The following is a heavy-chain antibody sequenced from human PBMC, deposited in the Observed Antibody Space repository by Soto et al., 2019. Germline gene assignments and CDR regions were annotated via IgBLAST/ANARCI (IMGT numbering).Heavy chain of an antibody. CDR2: LYDVDGS. CDR1: GFTVSSKY. V-gene: IGHV3-53*01. D-gene: IGHD1-1*01. Sequence: GGSLRLSCAASGFTVSSKYVAWVRQAPGKGLEWVSALYDVDGSFYSDSVKGRFTTSSDSSKTTVYLQMNDLRPADTAVYYCATWHEREHAYDVWGQGTTVTVSS. CDR3: ATWHEREHAYDV. J-gene: IGHJ3*01.